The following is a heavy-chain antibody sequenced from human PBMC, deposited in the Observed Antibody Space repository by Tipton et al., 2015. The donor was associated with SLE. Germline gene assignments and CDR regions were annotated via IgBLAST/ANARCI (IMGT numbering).Heavy chain of an antibody. D-gene: IGHD2-15*01. CDR1: GGSFSGYY. CDR2: IYYSGST. V-gene: IGHV4-59*01. CDR3: AREVTSPPSGFDL. Sequence: GLVKPSETLSLTCAVYGGSFSGYYWSWIRQPPGKGLEWIGYIYYSGSTNYNPSLKSRVTISVDTSKNQFSLKLSPVTAADTAVYYCAREVTSPPSGFDLWGRGTLVTVSS. J-gene: IGHJ2*01.